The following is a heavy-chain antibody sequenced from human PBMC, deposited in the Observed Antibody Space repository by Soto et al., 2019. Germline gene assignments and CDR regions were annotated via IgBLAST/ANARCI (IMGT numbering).Heavy chain of an antibody. CDR3: ARTSEYFSRIFDS. CDR1: GGSISGHF. CDR2: ISYSGST. J-gene: IGHJ4*02. D-gene: IGHD2-2*01. Sequence: LSLTCTVSGGSISGHFWSWIRQPPGKGLEWIGDISYSGSTYYHPSLKSRVTISLDTSKNQFSLQLSSVTAADTAMYYCARTSEYFSRIFDSWGQGTLVTVSS. V-gene: IGHV4-59*11.